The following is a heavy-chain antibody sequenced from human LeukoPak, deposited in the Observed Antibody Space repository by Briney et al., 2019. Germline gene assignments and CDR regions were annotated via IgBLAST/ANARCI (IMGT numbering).Heavy chain of an antibody. D-gene: IGHD3-10*01. Sequence: GGSLRLSCAASGFTFSSYSMNWVRQAPGKGLEWVSYISSSSSTIYYADSVKGRFTISRDNAKNSLYLQMNSLRAEDTAVYYCARDGNTMVRGVIIKGDYWGQGTLVTVSS. CDR1: GFTFSSYS. CDR3: ARDGNTMVRGVIIKGDY. CDR2: ISSSSSTI. V-gene: IGHV3-48*01. J-gene: IGHJ4*02.